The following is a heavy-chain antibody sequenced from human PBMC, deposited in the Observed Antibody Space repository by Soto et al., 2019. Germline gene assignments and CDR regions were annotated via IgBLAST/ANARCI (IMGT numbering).Heavy chain of an antibody. Sequence: EVQLLESGGGLVQPGGSLRLSCAASGYTFSSYAMSWVRQAPGKGLEWVSAISGSGGSTYYADSVKGRFTISRDNSKNTLYLQMNSLRAEDTAVYYCAKSEQLWPGYFDYWGQGTLVTVSS. D-gene: IGHD5-18*01. J-gene: IGHJ4*02. CDR2: ISGSGGST. CDR1: GYTFSSYA. V-gene: IGHV3-23*01. CDR3: AKSEQLWPGYFDY.